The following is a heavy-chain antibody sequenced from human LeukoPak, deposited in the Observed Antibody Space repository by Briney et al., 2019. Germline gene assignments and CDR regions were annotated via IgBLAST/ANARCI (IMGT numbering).Heavy chain of an antibody. J-gene: IGHJ5*02. Sequence: SETLSLTCTVSGGSISSYYWSWLRQPPGKGLEWIGYIYYSGSTNYNPSLKSRVTISVDTSKNQFSLKLSSVTAADTAVYYCAREIRGYCSSTSCYGDRRNWFDPWGQGTLVTVSS. CDR1: GGSISSYY. V-gene: IGHV4-59*01. D-gene: IGHD2-2*01. CDR2: IYYSGST. CDR3: AREIRGYCSSTSCYGDRRNWFDP.